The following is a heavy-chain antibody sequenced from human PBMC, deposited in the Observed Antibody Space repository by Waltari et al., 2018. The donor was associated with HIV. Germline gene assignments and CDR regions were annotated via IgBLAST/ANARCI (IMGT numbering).Heavy chain of an antibody. D-gene: IGHD2-2*01. CDR3: ARGYCSSTSCLPDY. CDR2: INHSGST. CDR1: GGSFSGYY. J-gene: IGHJ4*02. Sequence: QVQLQQWGAGLLKPSETLSLTCAVYGGSFSGYYWSWIRQPPGKGLEWIGEINHSGSTNYNPSLKSRVTISVDTSKNQFSLKLSSVTAADTAVYYCARGYCSSTSCLPDYWGQGTLVTVSS. V-gene: IGHV4-34*01.